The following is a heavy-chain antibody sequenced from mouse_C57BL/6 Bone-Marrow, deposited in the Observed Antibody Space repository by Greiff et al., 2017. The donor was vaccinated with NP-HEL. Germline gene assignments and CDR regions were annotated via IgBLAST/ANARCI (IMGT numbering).Heavy chain of an antibody. CDR1: GFTFSDYG. Sequence: EVKLMESGGGLVQPGGSLKLSCAASGFTFSDYGMAWVRQAPRKGPEWVAFISNLAYSIYYADTVTGRFTISRENAKNTLYLEMSSLRSEDTAMYYCARHELGYWGQGTSVTVSS. V-gene: IGHV5-15*01. J-gene: IGHJ4*01. CDR2: ISNLAYSI. CDR3: ARHELGY. D-gene: IGHD4-1*01.